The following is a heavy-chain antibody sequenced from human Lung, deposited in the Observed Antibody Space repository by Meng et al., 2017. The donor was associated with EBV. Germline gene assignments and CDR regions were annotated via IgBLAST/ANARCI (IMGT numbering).Heavy chain of an antibody. CDR3: ASGTPGRSYCDY. J-gene: IGHJ4*02. CDR1: GYTFGSYG. Sequence: QVTLRQSGPVVKKPGASVRGSCKASGYTFGSYGICWVRQAPGQGLEWMGWFVNYVDTYPAPKFQGRVTMTTDTHTNTAFMELRSLTSDDTAVYYCASGTPGRSYCDYWGQGTLVTVSS. D-gene: IGHD2-15*01. CDR2: FVNYVDT. V-gene: IGHV1-18*01.